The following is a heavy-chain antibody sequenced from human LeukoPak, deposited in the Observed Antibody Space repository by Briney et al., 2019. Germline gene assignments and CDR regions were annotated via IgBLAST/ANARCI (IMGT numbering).Heavy chain of an antibody. CDR1: GFTFSSYS. V-gene: IGHV3-21*01. D-gene: IGHD3-10*01. CDR3: ASGKSTMDRGANPLDY. Sequence: GGSLRLSCAASGFTFSSYSMNWVRQAPGKGLEWVSSISSSSSYIYYADSVKGRFTISRDNAKNSLYLQMNSLRAEDTAVYYCASGKSTMDRGANPLDYWGQGTLVTVSS. CDR2: ISSSSSYI. J-gene: IGHJ4*02.